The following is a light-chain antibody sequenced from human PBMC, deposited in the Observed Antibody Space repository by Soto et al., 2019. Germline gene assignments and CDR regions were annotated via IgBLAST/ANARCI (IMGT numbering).Light chain of an antibody. CDR1: RAITNH. J-gene: IGKJ4*01. CDR3: QQNYITPLT. CDR2: AAS. Sequence: DVQLTQSPSPLSASVGDRVSISCRASRAITNHLNWYQQKPGKAPILLVYAASTLETGVPARFSCSGSETHFTLTIDNLQPEDVETYFCQQNYITPLTFGGGTKVEI. V-gene: IGKV1-39*01.